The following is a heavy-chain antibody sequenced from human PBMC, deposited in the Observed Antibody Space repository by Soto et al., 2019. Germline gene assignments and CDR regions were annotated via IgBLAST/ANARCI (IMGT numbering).Heavy chain of an antibody. CDR1: GYTFTSYG. J-gene: IGHJ4*02. V-gene: IGHV1-18*01. CDR2: ISAYNGNT. Sequence: ASVKVSCKASGYTFTSYGISWLRQAPGQELECMEWISAYNGNTNYAQKLQGRVSRTTDASTSTAYMEWRSLRSDDTAVYYCATSITIFGVVTDAPYYFDYWGQGTLVTVSS. CDR3: ATSITIFGVVTDAPYYFDY. D-gene: IGHD3-3*01.